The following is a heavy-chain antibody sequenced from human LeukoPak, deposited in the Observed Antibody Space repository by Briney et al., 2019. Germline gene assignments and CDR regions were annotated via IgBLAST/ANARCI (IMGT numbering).Heavy chain of an antibody. D-gene: IGHD2-21*02. J-gene: IGHJ3*02. CDR2: IYYSGST. CDR3: ASYAPAPGDIVVVTAILGFFDI. CDR1: GGSISSSSYY. V-gene: IGHV4-39*01. Sequence: KPSETLSLTCTVSGGSISSSSYYWGWIRQPPGKGLEWIGSIYYSGSTYYNPSLKSRVTISVDTSKNQFSLKLSSVTAADTAVYYCASYAPAPGDIVVVTAILGFFDIWGQGTMVTVSS.